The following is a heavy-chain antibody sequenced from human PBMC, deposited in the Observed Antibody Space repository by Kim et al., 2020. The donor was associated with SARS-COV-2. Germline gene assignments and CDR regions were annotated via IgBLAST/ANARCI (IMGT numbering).Heavy chain of an antibody. CDR1: GFSFSSYW. CDR3: ARVACTGGSCWGYWFFDL. CDR2: IKQDGSEK. J-gene: IGHJ2*01. V-gene: IGHV3-7*01. Sequence: GGSLRLSCAASGFSFSSYWMSWVRQSPGMGLEWVANIKQDGSEKYYVDSVKGRFIVSRDNAKTSLYLQVNSLRAEDTAVYYCARVACTGGSCWGYWFFDLWGRGTLVTVSS. D-gene: IGHD2-15*01.